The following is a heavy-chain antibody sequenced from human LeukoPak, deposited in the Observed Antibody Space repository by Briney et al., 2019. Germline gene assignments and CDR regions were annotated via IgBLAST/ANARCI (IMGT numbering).Heavy chain of an antibody. CDR3: ARDDYNWFDP. D-gene: IGHD2-21*02. V-gene: IGHV4-59*01. CDR2: IYYSGST. CDR1: GGSISSYY. Sequence: PSETLSLTCSVSGGSISSYYWSWIRQPPGKGLERVGYIYYSGSTNYNPSLKSRVTISIDTSKTQFSLKLSSVTAADTAVYYCARDDYNWFDPWGQGTLVTVSS. J-gene: IGHJ5*02.